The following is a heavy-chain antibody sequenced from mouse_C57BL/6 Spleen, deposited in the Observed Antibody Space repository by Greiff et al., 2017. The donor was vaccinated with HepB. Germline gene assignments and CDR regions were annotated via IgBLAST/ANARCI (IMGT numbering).Heavy chain of an antibody. V-gene: IGHV1-72*01. CDR2: IDPNSGGT. Sequence: QVQLQQPGAELVKPGASVKLSCKASGYTFTSYWMHWVKQRPGRVLEWIGRIDPNSGGTKYNEKFKSKATLTVDKPSSTAYMQLSSLTSEDSAVYYCARDSSGYWFAYWGQVTLVTVSA. D-gene: IGHD3-2*02. J-gene: IGHJ3*01. CDR1: GYTFTSYW. CDR3: ARDSSGYWFAY.